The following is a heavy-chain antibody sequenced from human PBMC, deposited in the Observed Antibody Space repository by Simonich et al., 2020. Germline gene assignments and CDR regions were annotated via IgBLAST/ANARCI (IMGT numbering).Heavy chain of an antibody. CDR1: GYTLTELS. J-gene: IGHJ6*02. D-gene: IGHD3-10*01. CDR3: ATRNTMGSGSYYYYYYGMDV. Sequence: QVQLVQSGAEVKKPGASVKVSCKVSGYTLTELSMHWVRQAPGKGLEWIGGFDPDEGETIYTQKFQGRVTMTEDTSTDTAYMELSSLRSEDTAVYYCATRNTMGSGSYYYYYYGMDVWGQGTTVTVSS. V-gene: IGHV1-24*01. CDR2: FDPDEGET.